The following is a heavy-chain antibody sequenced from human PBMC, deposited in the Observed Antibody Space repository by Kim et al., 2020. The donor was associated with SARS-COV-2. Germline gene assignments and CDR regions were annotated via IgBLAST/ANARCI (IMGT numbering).Heavy chain of an antibody. J-gene: IGHJ6*02. D-gene: IGHD3-10*01. CDR2: INHSGST. V-gene: IGHV4-34*01. CDR3: ARGRAGVWPAPVLWFGPYDYYYAMDV. Sequence: SETLSLTCTVYGGSFSDYNCCWIWHRQGQGLELNGEINHSGSTNVSPSVSRRITISVDTATSQFALRLKSMTATDTAVYFCARGRAGVWPAPVLWFGPYDYYYAMDVWGRGTPVAVSS. CDR1: GGSFSDYN.